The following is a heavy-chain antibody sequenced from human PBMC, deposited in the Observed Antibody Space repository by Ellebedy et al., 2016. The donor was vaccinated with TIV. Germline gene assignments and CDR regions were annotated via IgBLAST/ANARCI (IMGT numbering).Heavy chain of an antibody. J-gene: IGHJ6*02. CDR2: ISSSSSYI. CDR1: GLTFSDYY. Sequence: GESLKISXAASGLTFSDYYMSWIRQAPGKGLEWVSYISSSSSYIYYADSVKGRFTISRDNAKNSLYLQMNSLRAEDTAVYYCATGELRLYYYGMDVWGQGTTVTVSS. V-gene: IGHV3-11*06. CDR3: ATGELRLYYYGMDV. D-gene: IGHD1-7*01.